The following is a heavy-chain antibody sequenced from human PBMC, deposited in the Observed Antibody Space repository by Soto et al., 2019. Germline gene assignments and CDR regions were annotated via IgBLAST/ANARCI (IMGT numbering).Heavy chain of an antibody. CDR2: INPTTGAT. V-gene: IGHV1-2*02. J-gene: IGHJ5*02. CDR1: GYTFTAQY. D-gene: IGHD6-19*01. CDR3: AKGDSSWGSWFDP. Sequence: ASVKVSCKASGYTFTAQYVHWVRKAPGEGLEGMGWINPTTGATRYAQKFQGRVTMTRDTSMRTAYLEVRSLRPDDTAVYYCAKGDSSWGSWFDPWGQGTLVTVSS.